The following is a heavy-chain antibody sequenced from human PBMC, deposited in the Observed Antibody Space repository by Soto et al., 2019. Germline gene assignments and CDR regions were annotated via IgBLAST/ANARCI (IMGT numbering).Heavy chain of an antibody. CDR3: ARAYSSSSGFDY. CDR2: IYPGDSDT. J-gene: IGHJ4*02. D-gene: IGHD6-6*01. Sequence: GESLKISCKGSGYTFTDYWIGWVRQLPGKGLEWMGIIYPGDSDTRYSPSFQGQVTITADKSISTAYLQWSSLKASDTAMYYCARAYSSSSGFDYWGQGTLVTVSS. V-gene: IGHV5-51*01. CDR1: GYTFTDYW.